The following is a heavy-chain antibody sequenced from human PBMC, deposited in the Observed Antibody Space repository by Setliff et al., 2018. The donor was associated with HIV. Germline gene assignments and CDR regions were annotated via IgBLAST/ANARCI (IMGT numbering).Heavy chain of an antibody. CDR3: AKDRGRGNWLDP. D-gene: IGHD3-16*01. CDR1: GGTFSSYA. CDR2: IIPIIGIT. J-gene: IGHJ5*02. Sequence: SVKVSCKASGGTFSSYAISWVRQAPGQGLEWMGGIIPIIGITNQAQKFQGRVTITADKYTNTAYMELSSLRSEDTAVYYCAKDRGRGNWLDPWGQGTLVTVSS. V-gene: IGHV1-69*10.